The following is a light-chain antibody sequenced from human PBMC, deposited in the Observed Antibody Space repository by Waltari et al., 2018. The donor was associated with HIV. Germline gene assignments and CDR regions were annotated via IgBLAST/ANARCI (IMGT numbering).Light chain of an antibody. CDR3: QQYNNWNT. J-gene: IGKJ2*01. Sequence: EIVLTQSPVTLSVSPGDRATLSCRASQSVGSNLAWYQHKPGQAPRLLIYSASTRATGIPARFSGSGSGTECTLTISSLQSEDFAVYYCQQYNNWNTFGQGTKLEIK. CDR1: QSVGSN. V-gene: IGKV3-15*01. CDR2: SAS.